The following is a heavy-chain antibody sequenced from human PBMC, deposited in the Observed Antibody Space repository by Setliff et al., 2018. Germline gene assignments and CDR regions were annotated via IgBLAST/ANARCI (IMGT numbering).Heavy chain of an antibody. D-gene: IGHD6-13*01. CDR1: GGTFSSYA. Sequence: EASVKVSCKASGGTFSSYAISWVRQAPGQGLEWMGGIIPIFGTANYAQKFQGRVTITADESTSTAYTELSSLRSEDTAVYYCARGFPPGIAAAGFDYWGQGTLVTVSS. J-gene: IGHJ4*02. V-gene: IGHV1-69*13. CDR3: ARGFPPGIAAAGFDY. CDR2: IIPIFGTA.